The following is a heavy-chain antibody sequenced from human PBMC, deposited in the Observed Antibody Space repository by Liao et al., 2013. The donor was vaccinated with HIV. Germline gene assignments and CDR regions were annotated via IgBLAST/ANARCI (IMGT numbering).Heavy chain of an antibody. D-gene: IGHD2-8*01. J-gene: IGHJ4*02. CDR1: GGSINSADYF. V-gene: IGHV4-30-4*08. CDR2: IYYTGST. CDR3: ARESKNGDYYFDH. Sequence: QVHLQESGPGLVKPSQTLSLTCAVSGGSINSADYFWTWIRQPPGKGLEWIGYIYYTGSTNYSPSLKSRLIVSLDTSKSQFSLRLRSVTAADTAVYYCARESKNGDYYFDHWGQGTLISVSS.